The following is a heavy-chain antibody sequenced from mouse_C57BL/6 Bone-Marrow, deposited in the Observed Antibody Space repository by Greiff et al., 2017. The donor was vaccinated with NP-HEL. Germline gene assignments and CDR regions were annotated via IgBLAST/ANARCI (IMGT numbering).Heavy chain of an antibody. CDR3: ARGDGYYDWYFDV. J-gene: IGHJ1*03. Sequence: DVKLQESGPGLVKPSQSLSLTCSVPGYSITSGYYWNWIRQFPGNKLEWMGYISYDGSNNYNPSLKNRISITRDTSKNQFFLKLNSVTTEDTATYYCARGDGYYDWYFDVWGTGTTVTVSS. D-gene: IGHD2-3*01. CDR2: ISYDGSN. V-gene: IGHV3-6*01. CDR1: GYSITSGYY.